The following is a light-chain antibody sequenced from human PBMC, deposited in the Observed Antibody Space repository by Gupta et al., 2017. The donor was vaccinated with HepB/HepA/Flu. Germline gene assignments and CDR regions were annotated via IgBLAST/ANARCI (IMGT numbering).Light chain of an antibody. CDR2: WAS. V-gene: IGKV4-1*01. Sequence: DIAMTQSPDSLAVSLGERATIYFKSSRCVLSSSNHEYYLASYHQQPGQPPSLLLYWASTRLSGVLDTISGSRSAGAFSLTIISLLAPDVAVSNFWQEYSTASTFGQGTKVEIQ. J-gene: IGKJ1*01. CDR3: WQEYSTAST. CDR1: RCVLSSSNHEYY.